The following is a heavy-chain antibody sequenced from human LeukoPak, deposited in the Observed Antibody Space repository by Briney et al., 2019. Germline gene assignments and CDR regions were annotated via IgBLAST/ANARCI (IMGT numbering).Heavy chain of an antibody. Sequence: GGSLRLSCATSGFTFSDYWMHWVRQAPGKGLVWVSRINTDGSFTNYADSVKGRFTISRDNAKNTLYLQVDSLRVEDTAVYYYTRGGYYHTPDFWGQGTLVTVSS. V-gene: IGHV3-74*01. CDR2: INTDGSFT. CDR3: TRGGYYHTPDF. D-gene: IGHD3-22*01. CDR1: GFTFSDYW. J-gene: IGHJ4*02.